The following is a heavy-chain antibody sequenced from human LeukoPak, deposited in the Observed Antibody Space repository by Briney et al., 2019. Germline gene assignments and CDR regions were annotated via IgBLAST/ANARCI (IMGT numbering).Heavy chain of an antibody. J-gene: IGHJ4*02. CDR2: INHSGST. D-gene: IGHD2-21*01. Sequence: ASETLSLTCAVYGGSFSRYSWSWIRQPPGKGLEWIGEINHSGSTNYNPSLKSRVTISVDTSKNQFSLKLSSVTAADTAVYYCARYGVGGDRRRSYYFDYWGQGTLVTVSS. CDR1: GGSFSRYS. CDR3: ARYGVGGDRRRSYYFDY. V-gene: IGHV4-34*01.